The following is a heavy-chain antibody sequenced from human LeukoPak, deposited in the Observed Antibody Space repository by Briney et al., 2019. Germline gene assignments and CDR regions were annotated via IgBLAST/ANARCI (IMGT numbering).Heavy chain of an antibody. CDR1: GFTFNIYV. V-gene: IGHV3-23*01. D-gene: IGHD1-26*01. CDR2: IDGSGVAT. CDR3: AKDTQRGSYGY. J-gene: IGHJ4*02. Sequence: PGGSLRLSCAASGFTFNIYVMSWVRQAPGKGLEWVSDIDGSGVATYYADSVQGRFTISRDNSKNTLYLQMNSLRAEDTAVYYCAKDTQRGSYGYWGQEPLVTV.